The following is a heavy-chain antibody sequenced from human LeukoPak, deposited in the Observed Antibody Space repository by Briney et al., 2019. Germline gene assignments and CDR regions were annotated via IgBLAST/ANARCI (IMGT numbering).Heavy chain of an antibody. CDR2: INSDGSGT. Sequence: GGSLRLSCAASGFTFSRYYMHWVRQAPGKGLVWVSRINSDGSGTTYADSVKGRFTVSRDNAKNTLYLQMNSLRVEDSAMYYCTRVFAGDEYSSSGYWGQGTLVTVSS. V-gene: IGHV3-74*01. CDR1: GFTFSRYY. D-gene: IGHD6-13*01. CDR3: TRVFAGDEYSSSGY. J-gene: IGHJ4*02.